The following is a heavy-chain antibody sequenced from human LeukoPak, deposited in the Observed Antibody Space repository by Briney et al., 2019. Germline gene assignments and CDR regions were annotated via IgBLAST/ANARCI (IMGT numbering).Heavy chain of an antibody. D-gene: IGHD3-10*01. CDR3: ATRNFDDSGTYALGY. J-gene: IGHJ4*02. Sequence: PGRSLRLSCAASGFTFSSYGMHWVRQAPGKGQEWVAVIWSDGINKYYADSVKGRFTISRDNSKNTLYLQMNSLRAEDTAVYSCATRNFDDSGTYALGYWGQGTLVTVSS. V-gene: IGHV3-33*01. CDR1: GFTFSSYG. CDR2: IWSDGINK.